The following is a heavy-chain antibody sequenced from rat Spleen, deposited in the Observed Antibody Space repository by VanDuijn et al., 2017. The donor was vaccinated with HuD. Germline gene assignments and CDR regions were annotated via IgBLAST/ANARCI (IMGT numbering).Heavy chain of an antibody. Sequence: EVQLVESGGGLVQPGRSLKLSCAASGFTFSDYYMAWVRQAPKKGLEWVASISYEGSSTYYGDSVMGRYTISRDNSERTLYLQMDSLRSEDTATYYCATGVYWGQGVMITVSS. D-gene: IGHD4-3*01. CDR3: ATGVY. V-gene: IGHV5-22*01. CDR1: GFTFSDYY. J-gene: IGHJ2*01. CDR2: ISYEGSST.